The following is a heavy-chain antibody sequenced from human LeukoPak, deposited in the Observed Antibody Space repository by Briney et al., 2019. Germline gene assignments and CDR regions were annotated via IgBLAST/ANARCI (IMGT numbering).Heavy chain of an antibody. V-gene: IGHV1-18*01. J-gene: IGHJ5*02. CDR3: ARDTGGDRWKRVLLWSNWFDP. Sequence: ASVKVSCKASSYTFSSYGISWVRQAPGQGLEWMGWISAYNGNTNYAQKLQGRVTMTTDTSKSTAYMELRSLNSDDTAVYYWARDTGGDRWKRVLLWSNWFDPWGQGTLVTVSS. CDR1: SYTFSSYG. D-gene: IGHD3-10*01. CDR2: ISAYNGNT.